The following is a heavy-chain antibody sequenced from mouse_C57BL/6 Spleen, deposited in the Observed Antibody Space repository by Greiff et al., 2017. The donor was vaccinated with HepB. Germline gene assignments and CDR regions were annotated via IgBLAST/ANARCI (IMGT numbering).Heavy chain of an antibody. V-gene: IGHV1-4*01. CDR3: ARSWGPLGMDY. D-gene: IGHD3-3*01. CDR1: GYTFTSYT. CDR2: INPSSGYT. Sequence: QVQLQQSGAELARPGASVKMSCKASGYTFTSYTMHWVKQRPGQGLEWIGYINPSSGYTKYNQKFKDKATLTADKSSSTAYMQLSSLTSEDSAVYYCARSWGPLGMDYWGQGTSVTVSS. J-gene: IGHJ4*01.